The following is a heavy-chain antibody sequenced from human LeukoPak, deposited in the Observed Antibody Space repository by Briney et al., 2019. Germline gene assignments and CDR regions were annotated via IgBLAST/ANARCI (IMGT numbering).Heavy chain of an antibody. CDR2: IYTSGST. V-gene: IGHV4-61*02. Sequence: SETLSPTCTVSGGSISSGSYYWSWIRQPAGKGLEWIGRIYTSGSTNYNPSLKSRVTISVDTPKNQFSLKLSSVTAADTAVYYCARGGLDYGDYMGAFDILGQGTMVTVSS. J-gene: IGHJ3*02. CDR3: ARGGLDYGDYMGAFDI. D-gene: IGHD4-17*01. CDR1: GGSISSGSYY.